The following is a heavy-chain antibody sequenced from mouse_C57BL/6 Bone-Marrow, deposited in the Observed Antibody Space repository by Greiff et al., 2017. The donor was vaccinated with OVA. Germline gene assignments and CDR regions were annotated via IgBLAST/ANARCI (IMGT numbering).Heavy chain of an antibody. D-gene: IGHD1-1*01. Sequence: EVQLVESGGGLVQPGGSLKLSCAASGFTFRDYYMYWVRQTPEKRLEWVAYISNGGGSTYYPDTVKGRFTISRDNAKNTLYLQMSRLKSEDTAMYYCARLSTTVDYWGQGTSVTVSS. V-gene: IGHV5-12*01. CDR3: ARLSTTVDY. J-gene: IGHJ4*01. CDR2: ISNGGGST. CDR1: GFTFRDYY.